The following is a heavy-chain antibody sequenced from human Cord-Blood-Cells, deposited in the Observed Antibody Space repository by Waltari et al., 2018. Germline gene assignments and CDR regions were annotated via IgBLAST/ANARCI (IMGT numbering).Heavy chain of an antibody. CDR2: INHSGST. D-gene: IGHD6-13*01. J-gene: IGHJ4*02. CDR3: ARGPRNIAAAGKRSDY. CDR1: GGSFSGYY. V-gene: IGHV4-34*01. Sequence: QVQLQQWGAGLLKPSETLSLTCAVYGGSFSGYYWSWIRQPPGKGLEWIGEINHSGSTNYNPSLKSRVTISVDTSKNQFSLKLSSVTAADTAVYYCARGPRNIAAAGKRSDYWGQGTLVTVSS.